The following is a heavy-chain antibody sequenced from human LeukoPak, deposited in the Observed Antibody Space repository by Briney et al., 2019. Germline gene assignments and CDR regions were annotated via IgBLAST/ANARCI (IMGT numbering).Heavy chain of an antibody. V-gene: IGHV3-23*01. J-gene: IGHJ4*02. D-gene: IGHD6-19*01. CDR2: IFPSGGEI. CDR1: GFTFSTFA. CDR3: ATYRQGLLPFES. Sequence: GGSLRLSCAASGFTFSTFAMIWVRQPPGKGLGWVSSIFPSGGEIHYADSVRGRFTISRDNSKSTLSLQMNSLRAEDTAIYCGATYRQGLLPFESWGQGTLVTVSS.